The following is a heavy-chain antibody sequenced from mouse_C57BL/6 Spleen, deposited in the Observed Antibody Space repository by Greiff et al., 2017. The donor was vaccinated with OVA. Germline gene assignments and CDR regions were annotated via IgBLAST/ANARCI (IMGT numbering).Heavy chain of an antibody. CDR1: GYTFTSYW. Sequence: QVQLQQPGAELVMPGASVKLSCKASGYTFTSYWMHWVKQRPGQGLEWIGEIDPSDSYTNYNQKFKGKSTLTVDKSSSTAYMQLSSLTSEDSAVYYCARPYEKGFDYWGQGTTLTVSS. CDR2: IDPSDSYT. D-gene: IGHD2-3*01. V-gene: IGHV1-69*01. CDR3: ARPYEKGFDY. J-gene: IGHJ2*01.